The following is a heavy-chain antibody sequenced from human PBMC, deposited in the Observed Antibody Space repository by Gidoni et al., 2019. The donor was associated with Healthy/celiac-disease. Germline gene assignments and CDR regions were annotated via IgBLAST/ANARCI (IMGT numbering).Heavy chain of an antibody. CDR1: GFTFPSSA. Sequence: HMQLVQSGPEVTKPGTSVKVSCKASGFTFPSSAVQWVRQARGQRLEWIGWIVVGSGNTNYAQKFQERVTITRDMSTSTAYMELSSLRSEDTAVYYCAADRQERGYPSRYYYGMDVWGQGTTVTVSS. CDR2: IVVGSGNT. J-gene: IGHJ6*02. D-gene: IGHD2-15*01. V-gene: IGHV1-58*01. CDR3: AADRQERGYPSRYYYGMDV.